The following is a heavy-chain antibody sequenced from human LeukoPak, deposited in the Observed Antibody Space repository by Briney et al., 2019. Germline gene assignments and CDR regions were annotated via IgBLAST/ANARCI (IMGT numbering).Heavy chain of an antibody. J-gene: IGHJ5*02. D-gene: IGHD3-9*01. CDR1: GFTFDDYA. CDR3: AKDSRYDILTGYSWFDP. V-gene: IGHV3-9*01. Sequence: SLRLSCAASGFTFDDYAMHWVRQAPGKGLEWVSGISWNSGSIGYADSVKGRFTISRDNAKNSLYPQMNSLRAEDTALYYCAKDSRYDILTGYSWFDPWGQGTLVTVSS. CDR2: ISWNSGSI.